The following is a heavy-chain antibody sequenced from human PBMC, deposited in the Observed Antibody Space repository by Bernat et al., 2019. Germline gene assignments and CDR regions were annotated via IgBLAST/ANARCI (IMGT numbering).Heavy chain of an antibody. CDR1: GFSLSEAGMG. V-gene: IGHV2-26*01. CDR2: IFSSDGK. CDR3: ARDSTSGPYFFDY. D-gene: IGHD6-19*01. Sequence: KESGPVLVKPTETLTLTCTVSGFSLSEAGMGVSWIRQPPGKALEWLAHIFSSDGKSFSRSLKSRLTISQDTSKSQVVLTMTNMDPVDTATYYCARDSTSGPYFFDYWGQGTLVTVSS. J-gene: IGHJ4*02.